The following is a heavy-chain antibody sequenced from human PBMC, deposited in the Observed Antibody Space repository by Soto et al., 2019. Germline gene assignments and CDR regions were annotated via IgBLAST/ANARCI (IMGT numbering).Heavy chain of an antibody. D-gene: IGHD6-19*01. CDR3: ARHYSSGSRNWFDP. V-gene: IGHV4-39*01. CDR2: IYYSGST. J-gene: IGHJ5*02. CDR1: GGSINSSSYF. Sequence: PSETLTLTCSVSGGSINSSSYFWGWVRQPPGKGLEWIGSIYYSGSTYYNPSLRSRVTISVDTSKNQFSLKLSSVTAADTAVFYCARHYSSGSRNWFDPWGQGTLVTVSS.